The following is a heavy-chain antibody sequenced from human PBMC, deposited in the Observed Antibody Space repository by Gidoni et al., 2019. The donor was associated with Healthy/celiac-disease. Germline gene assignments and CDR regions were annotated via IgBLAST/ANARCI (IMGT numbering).Heavy chain of an antibody. CDR2: ISWNSCSI. D-gene: IGHD3-22*01. Sequence: EVQLVESGGGLVQPGRSLRLSCAASGFTFDDYAMHWVRQAPGKGLEWVSGISWNSCSIGYADSVKGRFTISRDKAKNSLYLQMNSLRAEDTALYYCAKLDYYDSSGPVQHWGQGTLVTVSS. V-gene: IGHV3-9*01. CDR1: GFTFDDYA. CDR3: AKLDYYDSSGPVQH. J-gene: IGHJ1*01.